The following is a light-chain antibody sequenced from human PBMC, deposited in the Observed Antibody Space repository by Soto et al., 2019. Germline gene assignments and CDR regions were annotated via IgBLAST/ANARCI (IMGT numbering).Light chain of an antibody. CDR1: QSVSTN. V-gene: IGKV3-11*01. CDR2: DAS. J-gene: IGKJ4*01. CDR3: QQHSMWPLT. Sequence: EIVLTQTPGTLSLSPGERATLWVRASQSVSTNLAWYQQPPGQATRLLIYDASDSATGIPARFSGSGSGTDFTPTISSLEPEDFAVYYCQQHSMWPLTFGGGTKVDIK.